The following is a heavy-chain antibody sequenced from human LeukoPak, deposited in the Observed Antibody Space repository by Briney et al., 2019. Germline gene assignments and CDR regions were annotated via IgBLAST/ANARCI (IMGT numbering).Heavy chain of an antibody. V-gene: IGHV3-74*01. Sequence: GGSLRLSCAASGFSFSDYWMHWVRQVPGKGLVWVSRIGNDGSHTLYADSVRGRFTISRDNAKNTLFLQMNSLRAEDTAVYYCARAVTGLDDYWGQGTLVTVSS. J-gene: IGHJ4*02. D-gene: IGHD6-19*01. CDR3: ARAVTGLDDY. CDR1: GFSFSDYW. CDR2: IGNDGSHT.